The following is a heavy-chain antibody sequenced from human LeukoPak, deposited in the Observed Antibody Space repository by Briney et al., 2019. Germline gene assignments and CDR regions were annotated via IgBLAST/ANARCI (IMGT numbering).Heavy chain of an antibody. D-gene: IGHD3-22*01. J-gene: IGHJ6*03. CDR3: ARNARDPYYYDSSGYYSGGYYYYYYMDV. V-gene: IGHV5-51*01. CDR1: GYSFTSYW. Sequence: GESLKISCKGSGYSFTSYWIGWVRQMPGKGLEWMGIIYPGDSDTRYSPSFQGQVTISADKSLSTAYLQWSSLKASHTAMYYCARNARDPYYYDSSGYYSGGYYYYYYMDVWGKGTTVTVSS. CDR2: IYPGDSDT.